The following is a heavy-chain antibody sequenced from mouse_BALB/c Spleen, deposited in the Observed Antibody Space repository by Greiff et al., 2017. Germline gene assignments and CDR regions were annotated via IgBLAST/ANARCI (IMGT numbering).Heavy chain of an antibody. CDR1: GYTFTSYY. V-gene: IGHV1S81*02. CDR3: TRRDYYGSSYPY. D-gene: IGHD1-1*01. J-gene: IGHJ3*01. CDR2: INPSNGGT. Sequence: VKLVESGAELVKPGASVKLSCKASGYTFTSYYMYWVKQRPGQGLEWIGEINPSNGGTNFNEKFKSKATLTVDKSSSTAYMQLSSLTSEDSAVYYCTRRDYYGSSYPYWGQGTLVTVSA.